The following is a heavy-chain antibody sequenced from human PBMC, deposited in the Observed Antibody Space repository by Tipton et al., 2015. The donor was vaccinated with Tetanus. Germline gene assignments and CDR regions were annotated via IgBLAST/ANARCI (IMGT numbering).Heavy chain of an antibody. CDR1: GYIFNNYW. D-gene: IGHD2-8*02. J-gene: IGHJ4*02. CDR3: GRGHCCDGVCNFDY. Sequence: QLVQSGGEVKKPGESLKISCKGSGYIFNNYWIGWVRQMPGKGLEWMGIIYPGDSDTRYSPSFQGQVTITVAMSIGTACLQWRGLKASYSARFYGGRGHCCDGVCNFDYGGQGALVTVAS. V-gene: IGHV5-51*01. CDR2: IYPGDSDT.